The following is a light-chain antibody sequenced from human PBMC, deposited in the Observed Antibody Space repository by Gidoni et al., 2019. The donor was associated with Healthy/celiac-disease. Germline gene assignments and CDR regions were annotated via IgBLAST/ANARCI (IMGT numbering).Light chain of an antibody. CDR2: DAS. CDR3: QQRT. CDR1: QSVSSY. J-gene: IGKJ4*02. Sequence: IVLTQSPATLSLSPGERATLSFRASQSVSSYLALYQQNRGQAPRLLIYDASNRATGLPARFRGSGSVTVFTLTISSLEPEDFAFYYCQQRTFGGGTKVEIK. V-gene: IGKV3-11*01.